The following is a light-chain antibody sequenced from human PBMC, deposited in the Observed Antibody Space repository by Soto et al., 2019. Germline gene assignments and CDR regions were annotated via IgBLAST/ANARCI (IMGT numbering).Light chain of an antibody. CDR3: QQYGSSPKT. J-gene: IGKJ2*01. V-gene: IGKV3-20*01. CDR1: QSVSSSY. Sequence: EIVLTQSPGTLSLSPGERATLSCRASQSVSSSYLAWYQQKPGQAPTLLIYGASSRATGIPDRFSGGGSGAAFPLTISRLEPEDFAVYYCQQYGSSPKTFGQGTKLEIK. CDR2: GAS.